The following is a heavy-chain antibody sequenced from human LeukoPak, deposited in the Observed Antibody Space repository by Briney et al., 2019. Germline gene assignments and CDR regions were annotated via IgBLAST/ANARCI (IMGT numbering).Heavy chain of an antibody. CDR2: IKEDGTET. CDR1: GFTFSSYS. V-gene: IGHV3-7*01. J-gene: IGHJ5*02. Sequence: GGSLRLSCAASGFTFSSYSMNWVRQAPGKGPEWVANIKEDGTETYYAASVEGRFTVSRDNADNSLHLQMNSLRLEDTALYYCARSGPPWGFDLWGQGTPVTVSS. CDR3: ARSGPPWGFDL. D-gene: IGHD1-26*01.